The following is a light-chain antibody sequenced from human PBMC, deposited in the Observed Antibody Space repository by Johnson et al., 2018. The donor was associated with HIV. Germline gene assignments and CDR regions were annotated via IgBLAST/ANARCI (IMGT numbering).Light chain of an antibody. CDR3: GTWDSRLKV. J-gene: IGLJ1*01. Sequence: QSMLTQPPSVSAAPGQKVTISCSGSSSNIGNNYVSWYQQLPGTAPKLLIYDNNKRPSGIPDRFSGSKSGTSATLGITGLQTGDEADYYCGTWDSRLKVFGTGTKVTVL. V-gene: IGLV1-51*01. CDR2: DNN. CDR1: SSNIGNNY.